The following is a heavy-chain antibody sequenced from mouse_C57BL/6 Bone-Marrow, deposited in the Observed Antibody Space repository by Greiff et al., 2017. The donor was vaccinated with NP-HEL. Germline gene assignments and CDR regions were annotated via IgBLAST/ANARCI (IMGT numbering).Heavy chain of an antibody. D-gene: IGHD2-14*01. CDR3: ARGGYRNRGAMDY. CDR2: IDPSDSYT. CDR1: GYTFTSYW. J-gene: IGHJ4*01. V-gene: IGHV1-69*01. Sequence: QVQLQQPGAELVMPGASVKLSCKASGYTFTSYWMHWVKQRPGQGLEWIGEIDPSDSYTNYNQKFKGKSTLTVDKSSSTAYMQLSSLTSEDSAVYYCARGGYRNRGAMDYWGQGTSVTVSS.